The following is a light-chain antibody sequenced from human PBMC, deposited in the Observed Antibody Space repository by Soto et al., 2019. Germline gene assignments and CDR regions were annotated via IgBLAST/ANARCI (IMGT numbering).Light chain of an antibody. CDR3: QQRSHGLT. Sequence: DIVLTQSPATLSLSPGERATLSCRASQGVSNYLAWYQQRPGQAPRLLIYDAPNRATGIPARFSGSGSGTDFTLTISSLEPEDFAVYYCQQRSHGLTFGGGTKVDIK. CDR2: DAP. CDR1: QGVSNY. V-gene: IGKV3-11*01. J-gene: IGKJ4*01.